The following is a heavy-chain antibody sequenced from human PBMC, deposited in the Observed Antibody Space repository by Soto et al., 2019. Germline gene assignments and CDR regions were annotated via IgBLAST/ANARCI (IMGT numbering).Heavy chain of an antibody. CDR2: IYYSGST. J-gene: IGHJ6*02. Sequence: QVQLQESGPGLVKPSETLSLTCTVSGGSISSYYWSWIRQPPGKGLEWIGYIYYSGSTNYNPSLKSRVTISVDTSKNQFSLKLSSVTAADTAVYYCARGGWGPYYYYGMDVCGQGTTVTVSS. CDR1: GGSISSYY. CDR3: ARGGWGPYYYYGMDV. V-gene: IGHV4-59*08. D-gene: IGHD7-27*01.